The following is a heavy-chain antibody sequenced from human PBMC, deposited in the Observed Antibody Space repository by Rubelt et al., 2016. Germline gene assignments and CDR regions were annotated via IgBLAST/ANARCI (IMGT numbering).Heavy chain of an antibody. Sequence: GGSISSGGYSWSWIRQPPGKGLEWIGYIYYSGSTYYNPSLKSRVTISVDTSKNQFSLKLSSVTAADTAVYYCARHPEIPTIQLWFSSHWYFDLWGRGTLVTVSS. J-gene: IGHJ2*01. D-gene: IGHD5-18*01. CDR1: GGSISSGGYS. CDR3: ARHPEIPTIQLWFSSHWYFDL. V-gene: IGHV4-30-2*03. CDR2: IYYSGST.